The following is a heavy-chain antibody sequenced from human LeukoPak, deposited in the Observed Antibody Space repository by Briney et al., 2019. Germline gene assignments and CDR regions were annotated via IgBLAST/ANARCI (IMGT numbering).Heavy chain of an antibody. Sequence: GGSLRLSCTASGCSFGDYGLSWFRQAPGKGLEWVSFIRNKRYGETSDYAASVKGRFTMSRDDSQSIAYLQMNSLQTEDTAVYYCARMGGCSGPSCYGDFWGQGTLVTVSS. D-gene: IGHD2-2*01. CDR3: ARMGGCSGPSCYGDF. CDR2: IRNKRYGETS. V-gene: IGHV3-49*03. J-gene: IGHJ4*02. CDR1: GCSFGDYG.